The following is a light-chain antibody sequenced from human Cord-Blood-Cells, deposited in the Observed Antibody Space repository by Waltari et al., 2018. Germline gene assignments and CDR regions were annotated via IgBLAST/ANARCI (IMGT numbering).Light chain of an antibody. J-gene: IGKJ4*01. CDR2: LGS. CDR1: QSLLHSNGYNY. CDR3: MQALQTLQTTLT. V-gene: IGKV2-28*01. Sequence: DIVMTQSPLSLPVTPGEPAPISCRSSQSLLHSNGYNYLDWYLQKPGQSPQLLIYLGSNRASGVPDRFSGSGSGTDFTLKISRVEAEDVGVYYCMQALQTLQTTLTFGGGTKVEIK.